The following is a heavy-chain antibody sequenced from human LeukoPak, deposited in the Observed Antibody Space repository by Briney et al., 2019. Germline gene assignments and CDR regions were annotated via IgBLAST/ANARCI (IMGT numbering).Heavy chain of an antibody. J-gene: IGHJ6*02. CDR2: IYYSGST. CDR1: SDSISSYY. V-gene: IGHV4-59*12. Sequence: SETLSLTCTVSSDSISSYYWSWIRQPPGKGLEWIGFIYYSGSTNYNPSLRSRVTISVDTSKNQFSLKLSSVTAADTAVYYCATWEDTAMDSYYYYGMDVWGQGTTVTVSS. CDR3: ATWEDTAMDSYYYYGMDV. D-gene: IGHD5-18*01.